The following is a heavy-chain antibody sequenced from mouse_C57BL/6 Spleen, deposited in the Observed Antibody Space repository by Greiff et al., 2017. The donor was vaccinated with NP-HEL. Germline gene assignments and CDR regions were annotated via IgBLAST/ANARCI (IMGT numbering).Heavy chain of an antibody. Sequence: EVKVVESGGGLVKPGGSLKLSCAASGFTFSDYGMHWVRQAPEKGLEWVAYISSGSSTIYYADTVKGRFTISRDNAKNTLFLQMTSLRSEDTAMYYCATSMVTPYYYAMDYWGQGTSVTVSS. CDR2: ISSGSSTI. D-gene: IGHD2-2*01. V-gene: IGHV5-17*01. J-gene: IGHJ4*01. CDR1: GFTFSDYG. CDR3: ATSMVTPYYYAMDY.